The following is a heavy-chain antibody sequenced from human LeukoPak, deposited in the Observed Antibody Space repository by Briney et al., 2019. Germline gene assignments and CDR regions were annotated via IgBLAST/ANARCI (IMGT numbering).Heavy chain of an antibody. D-gene: IGHD5-12*01. Sequence: GGSLRLSCAASGFTFSSYAMSWVRQAPGKGVEGVSAISGSGGSTYYADSVKGRFTISRDNSKNTLYLQMNSLRAEDTAVYYCADGDSGYDYRWFDHWGERTLLTVSS. CDR3: ADGDSGYDYRWFDH. J-gene: IGHJ5*02. CDR1: GFTFSSYA. CDR2: ISGSGGST. V-gene: IGHV3-23*01.